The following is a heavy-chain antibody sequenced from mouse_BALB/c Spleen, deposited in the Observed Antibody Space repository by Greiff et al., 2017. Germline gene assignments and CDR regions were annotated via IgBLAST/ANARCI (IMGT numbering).Heavy chain of an antibody. V-gene: IGHV1-63*02. J-gene: IGHJ3*01. CDR2: IYPGGGYT. CDR3: ARSGGNYRFAY. D-gene: IGHD2-1*01. CDR1: GYTFTNYW. Sequence: QVQLQQSGAELVRPGTSVKISCKASGYTFTNYWLGWVKQRPGHGLEWIGDIYPGGGYTNYNEKFKGKATLTADTSSSTAYMQLSSLTSEDSAVYFCARSGGNYRFAYWGQGTLVTVSA.